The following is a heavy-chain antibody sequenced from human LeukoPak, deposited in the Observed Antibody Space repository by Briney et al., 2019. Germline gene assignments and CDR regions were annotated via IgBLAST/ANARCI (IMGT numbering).Heavy chain of an antibody. V-gene: IGHV3-15*01. CDR3: TAGIGHSDFDY. CDR2: VKSKTNGGTT. J-gene: IGHJ4*02. D-gene: IGHD6-13*01. CDR1: GFTFSNAW. Sequence: GGSLRLSCAASGFTFSNAWMGWVRQAPGKGLEWVGRVKSKTNGGTTAYAAPVKGRFTISRDDSKNTYLQMNSLKSEDTAVYYCTAGIGHSDFDYWGQGTLVTVSS.